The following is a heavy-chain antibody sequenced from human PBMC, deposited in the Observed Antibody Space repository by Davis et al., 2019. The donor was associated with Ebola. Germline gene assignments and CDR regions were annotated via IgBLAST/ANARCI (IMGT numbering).Heavy chain of an antibody. CDR2: INHSGST. Sequence: MPSETLSLTCAVYGGSFSGYYWSWIRQPPGKGLEWIGEINHSGSTNYNPSLKSRVTISVDTSKNQFSLKPSSVTAADTAVYYCASPKYCSSTSCRDYWGQGTLVTVSS. CDR1: GGSFSGYY. CDR3: ASPKYCSSTSCRDY. V-gene: IGHV4-34*01. J-gene: IGHJ4*02. D-gene: IGHD2-2*01.